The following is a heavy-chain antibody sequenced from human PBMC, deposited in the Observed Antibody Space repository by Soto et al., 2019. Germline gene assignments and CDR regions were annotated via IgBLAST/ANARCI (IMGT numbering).Heavy chain of an antibody. J-gene: IGHJ4*02. D-gene: IGHD2-15*01. CDR3: AKRKLYCSGGGCSETPFDY. Sequence: GGSLRLSCAASGFTFSSYGMQWVRQAPGKGLEWVAVISYDGSNKYYADSVKGRFTISRDNSKNTLYLQMKSLRAEDTAVYYCAKRKLYCSGGGCSETPFDYWGQGTLVTVSS. V-gene: IGHV3-30*18. CDR2: ISYDGSNK. CDR1: GFTFSSYG.